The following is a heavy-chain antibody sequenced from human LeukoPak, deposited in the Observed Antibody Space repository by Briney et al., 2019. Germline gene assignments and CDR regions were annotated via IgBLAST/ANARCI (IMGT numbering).Heavy chain of an antibody. CDR2: IWYDGSNK. D-gene: IGHD6-13*01. V-gene: IGHV3-33*01. CDR3: ARGGSSSWCDGDWFDP. CDR1: GFTFSSYG. J-gene: IGHJ5*02. Sequence: GRSLRLSCAASGFTFSSYGMHWVREAPGKGLECVAVIWYDGSNKYYAHSVKGRFTISRDNSKNTRYLQMNSLRAEDTAVYYCARGGSSSWCDGDWFDPWGQGTLVTVSS.